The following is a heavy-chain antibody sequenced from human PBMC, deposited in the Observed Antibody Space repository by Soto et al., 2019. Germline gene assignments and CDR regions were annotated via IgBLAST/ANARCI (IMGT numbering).Heavy chain of an antibody. D-gene: IGHD1-1*01. V-gene: IGHV4-31*03. J-gene: IGHJ4*02. Sequence: QVQLQESGPGLVKPSQTLSLTCTVSGGSISSGGTGSYWTWIRQLPGKGLEWIGYIYYTGNTYYTPSLKSRPTISIDTSENQFSLKLTSVTAAHTAVYFCASGHDAYKVRYWGQGTLVTVSS. CDR1: GGSISSGGTGSY. CDR2: IYYTGNT. CDR3: ASGHDAYKVRY.